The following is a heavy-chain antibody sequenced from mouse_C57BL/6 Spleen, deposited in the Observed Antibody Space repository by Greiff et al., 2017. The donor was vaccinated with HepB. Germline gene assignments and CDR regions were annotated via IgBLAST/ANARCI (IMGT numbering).Heavy chain of an antibody. CDR2: IDPNSGGT. CDR1: GYTFTSYW. Sequence: QVQLQQPGAELVKPGASVKLSCKASGYTFTSYWMHWVKQRPGRGLEWIGRIDPNSGGTKYNQKFKGKATLTVDQSSSTAYMQLNSLTSEDSAVYYCGAGYAMDYWGQGTSVTVSS. J-gene: IGHJ4*01. V-gene: IGHV1-62-3*01. CDR3: GAGYAMDY.